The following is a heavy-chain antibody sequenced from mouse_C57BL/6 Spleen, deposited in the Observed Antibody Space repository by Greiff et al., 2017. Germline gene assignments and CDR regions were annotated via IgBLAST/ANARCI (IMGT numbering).Heavy chain of an antibody. CDR1: GYTFTSYW. D-gene: IGHD2-3*01. V-gene: IGHV1-61*01. J-gene: IGHJ4*01. CDR3: ARSDGYYEGAMDY. CDR2: IYPSDSET. Sequence: VQLQQPGAELVRPGSSVKLSCKASGYTFTSYWTDWVKQRPGQGLEWIGNIYPSDSETHYNQKFKDKATLTVDKSSSTAYMQLSSLTSEDSAVYYCARSDGYYEGAMDYWGQGTSVTVSS.